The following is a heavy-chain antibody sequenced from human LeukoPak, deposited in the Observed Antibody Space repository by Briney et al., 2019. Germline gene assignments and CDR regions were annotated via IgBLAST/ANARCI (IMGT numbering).Heavy chain of an antibody. CDR3: ATAPFVSPDRIVGAPRPYYYYGMDV. CDR2: FDPEDGET. V-gene: IGHV1-24*01. CDR1: GYTLTELS. J-gene: IGHJ6*02. D-gene: IGHD1-26*01. Sequence: ASVKVSCKVSGYTLTELSMHWVRQAPGKGLEWMGGFDPEDGETIYAQKFQGRVTMTEDTSTGTAYMELSSLRSEDTAVYYCATAPFVSPDRIVGAPRPYYYYGMDVWGQGTTVTVSS.